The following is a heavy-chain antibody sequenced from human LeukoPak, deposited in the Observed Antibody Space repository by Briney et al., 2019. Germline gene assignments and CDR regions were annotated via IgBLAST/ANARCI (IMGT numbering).Heavy chain of an antibody. CDR3: ASKPTYYYGSGSYYNDY. CDR1: GFTFSSYG. J-gene: IGHJ4*02. CDR2: ISSSSSYI. V-gene: IGHV3-21*01. Sequence: GGSLRLSCAASGFTFSSYGMNWARQAPGKGLEWVSSISSSSSYIYYADSVKGRFTISRDNAKNSLYLQMNSLRAEDTAVYYCASKPTYYYGSGSYYNDYWGQGTLVTVSS. D-gene: IGHD3-10*01.